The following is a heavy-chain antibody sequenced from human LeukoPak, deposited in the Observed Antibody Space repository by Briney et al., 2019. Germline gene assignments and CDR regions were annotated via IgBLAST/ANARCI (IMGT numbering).Heavy chain of an antibody. D-gene: IGHD2-2*01. CDR3: AKGGRYCSTSSCFNWFDP. CDR1: GFTFSSYG. J-gene: IGHJ5*02. V-gene: IGHV3-30*02. CDR2: IPYDGSNK. Sequence: GGSLRLSCAASGFTFSSYGMHWVRQAPGKGLEWVAFIPYDGSNKYHADSLKGRFTISRDNSKNTLYLQMNSLRAEDTAVYYCAKGGRYCSTSSCFNWFDPWGQGTLVTVSS.